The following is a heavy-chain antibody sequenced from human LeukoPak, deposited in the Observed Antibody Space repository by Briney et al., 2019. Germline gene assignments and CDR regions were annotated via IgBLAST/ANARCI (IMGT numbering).Heavy chain of an antibody. J-gene: IGHJ3*02. CDR1: GGSISSGSYY. Sequence: SETLSLTCTVSGGSISSGSYYWSWIRQPAGKGLEWIGRIYTSGSTNYNPSLKSRVTISVDTSKNQFSLKLSSVTAADAAVYFCATIPNVLQFLEWFPGTFNIWGQGTMVTVSS. D-gene: IGHD3-3*01. CDR2: IYTSGST. CDR3: ATIPNVLQFLEWFPGTFNI. V-gene: IGHV4-61*02.